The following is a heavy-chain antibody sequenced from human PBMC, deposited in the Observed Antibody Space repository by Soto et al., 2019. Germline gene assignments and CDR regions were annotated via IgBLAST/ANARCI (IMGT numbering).Heavy chain of an antibody. D-gene: IGHD5-18*01. CDR1: GYTFNGYY. J-gene: IGHJ4*02. CDR3: ARVYSYGLNFDY. CDR2: INPYNGGT. Sequence: QVQLVQSGAEVKKPGASVKVSCKASGYTFNGYYIHWVRQAPGQGLEWMGWINPYNGGTHYAQKSQGRITLTSDTSTSTAYMEVSRLRSDDTAVDYCARVYSYGLNFDYWGQGTLVTVSS. V-gene: IGHV1-2*02.